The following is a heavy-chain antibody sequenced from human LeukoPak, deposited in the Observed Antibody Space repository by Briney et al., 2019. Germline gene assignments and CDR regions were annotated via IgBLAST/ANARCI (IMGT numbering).Heavy chain of an antibody. CDR3: AAFYYNSSPKAV. J-gene: IGHJ3*01. V-gene: IGHV3-48*03. D-gene: IGHD3-22*01. CDR1: GFALSTYE. CDR2: ISSSGSTT. Sequence: GGSLRLSCAASGFALSTYEMNWVRQAPGKGLEWISYISSSGSTTDYADSVKGRFTISKDNAKNSLYLQMNSLSAEDTAVYHCAAFYYNSSPKAVWGQGTLVTVSS.